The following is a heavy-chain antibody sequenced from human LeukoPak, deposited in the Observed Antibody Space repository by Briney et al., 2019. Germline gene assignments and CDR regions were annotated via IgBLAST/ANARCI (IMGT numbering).Heavy chain of an antibody. CDR1: GYSFTSYW. J-gene: IGHJ4*02. CDR3: ARREASYYFDY. V-gene: IGHV5-51*01. Sequence: GESLKISCKGSGYSFTSYWIGWVRQMPGKGLEWMGIIYSGDSDTRYSPSFQGQVTISADKSISTAYLQWSSLKASDTAIYYCARREASYYFDYWGQGTLVTVSS. CDR2: IYSGDSDT.